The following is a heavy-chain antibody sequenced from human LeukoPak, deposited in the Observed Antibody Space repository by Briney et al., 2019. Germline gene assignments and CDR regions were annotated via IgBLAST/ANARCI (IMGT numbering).Heavy chain of an antibody. J-gene: IGHJ4*02. CDR2: INPNSGGT. D-gene: IGHD3-10*01. CDR3: ARDREAGYYYGSGPYWGY. Sequence: GASVKVSCKASGYTFTGYYMHWVRQAPGQGLEWMGWINPNSGGTNYAQKFQGRVTMTRDTSISTAYMELSRLRSDDTAVYYCARDREAGYYYGSGPYWGYWGQGTLVTVSS. V-gene: IGHV1-2*02. CDR1: GYTFTGYY.